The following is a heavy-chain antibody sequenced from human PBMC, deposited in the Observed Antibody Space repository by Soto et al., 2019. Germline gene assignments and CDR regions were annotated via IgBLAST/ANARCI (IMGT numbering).Heavy chain of an antibody. CDR3: ARGAYYYDSSGLSY. D-gene: IGHD3-22*01. CDR1: GFAFSSYS. Sequence: GGSLRLSCAASGFAFSSYSMNWVRQAPGKGLEWVSYISSSSSTIYYADSVKGRFTISRDNAKNSLYLQMNSLRAEDTAVYYCARGAYYYDSSGLSYWGQGTLVTVSS. J-gene: IGHJ4*02. V-gene: IGHV3-48*01. CDR2: ISSSSSTI.